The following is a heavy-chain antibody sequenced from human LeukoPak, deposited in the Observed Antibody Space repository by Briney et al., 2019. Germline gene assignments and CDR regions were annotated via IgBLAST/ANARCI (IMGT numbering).Heavy chain of an antibody. Sequence: GGSLRLSCAVSGFTVSSIYMSCVRPAPEKGREWVPFIYSGGSTIYAGSVKGLFTIYRDNSKNTLYLQMNSLRAEDTAVYYCARGGSYLSAFDIWGQGTMVTVSS. CDR1: GFTVSSIY. CDR3: ARGGSYLSAFDI. V-gene: IGHV3-53*01. D-gene: IGHD1-26*01. CDR2: IYSGGST. J-gene: IGHJ3*02.